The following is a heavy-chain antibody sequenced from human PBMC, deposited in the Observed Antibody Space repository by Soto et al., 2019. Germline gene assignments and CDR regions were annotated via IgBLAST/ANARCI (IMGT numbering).Heavy chain of an antibody. D-gene: IGHD3-9*01. J-gene: IGHJ4*02. Sequence: GGSLRLSCAASGFTFSDYYMSWIRQAPEKGLEWVSYISSSSSYTNYADSVKGRFTISRDNAKNSLYLQMNSLRAEDTAVYYCARAREREFDWFDYWGQGTLVTVSS. CDR3: ARAREREFDWFDY. V-gene: IGHV3-11*06. CDR2: ISSSSSYT. CDR1: GFTFSDYY.